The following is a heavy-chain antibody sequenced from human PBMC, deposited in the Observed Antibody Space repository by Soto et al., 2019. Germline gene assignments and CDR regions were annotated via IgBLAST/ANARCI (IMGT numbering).Heavy chain of an antibody. V-gene: IGHV3-23*01. D-gene: IGHD3-10*02. J-gene: IGHJ3*02. CDR3: ANLWSGSAFDI. CDR1: GFTFSSYA. CDR2: ISGSGSST. Sequence: GGSLRLSCAASGFTFSSYAMSWVRRASGKGLEWVSGISGSGSSTHYADSVKGRFTISRDNSKNTLYVQMNSLRADDTAVYYCANLWSGSAFDIWGQGTMVTVSS.